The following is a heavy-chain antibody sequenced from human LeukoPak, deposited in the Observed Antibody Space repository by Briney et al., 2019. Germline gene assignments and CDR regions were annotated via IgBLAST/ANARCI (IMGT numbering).Heavy chain of an antibody. CDR3: ARATGDFWSGYDY. CDR2: IYHSGST. Sequence: SGTLSLTCAVSGGSISSSNWWSWVRQPPGKGLEWIGEIYHSGSTNYNPSLKSRVTISVDKSKNQFSLKLSSVTAADTAVYYCARATGDFWSGYDYWGQGTLVTVSS. CDR1: GGSISSSNW. V-gene: IGHV4-4*02. J-gene: IGHJ4*02. D-gene: IGHD3-3*01.